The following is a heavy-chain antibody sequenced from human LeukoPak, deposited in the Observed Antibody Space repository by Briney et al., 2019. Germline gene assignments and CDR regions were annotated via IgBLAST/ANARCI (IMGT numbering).Heavy chain of an antibody. D-gene: IGHD6-19*01. Sequence: ASVKVSCKASGFTFTSSAMQWVRQARGQRLEWIGWIVVGSGNTNYAQKFQEKVPITRDMSTSTAYMELSSLRSEDTAVYYCAADSRQSGWYDYYGMDVWGQGTTVTVSS. V-gene: IGHV1-58*02. CDR3: AADSRQSGWYDYYGMDV. CDR1: GFTFTSSA. J-gene: IGHJ6*02. CDR2: IVVGSGNT.